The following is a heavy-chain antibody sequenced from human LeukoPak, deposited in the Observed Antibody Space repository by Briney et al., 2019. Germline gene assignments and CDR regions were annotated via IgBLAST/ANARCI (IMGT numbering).Heavy chain of an antibody. CDR1: GGSISSYY. CDR2: IYYSGST. V-gene: IGHV4-59*12. Sequence: PSETLSLTCTVSGGSISSYYWSRIRQPPGKGLEWIGYIYYSGSTNYNPSLKSRVTISVDTSKNQFSLKLSSVTAADTAVYYCARGRFLRSNYVLRAYYYYMDVWGKGTTVTVSS. CDR3: ARGRFLRSNYVLRAYYYYMDV. D-gene: IGHD4-11*01. J-gene: IGHJ6*03.